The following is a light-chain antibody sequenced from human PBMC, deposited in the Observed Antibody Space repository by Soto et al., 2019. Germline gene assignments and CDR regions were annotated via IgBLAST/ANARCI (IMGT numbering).Light chain of an antibody. CDR3: QQYGSSLPWT. V-gene: IGKV3-20*01. J-gene: IGKJ1*01. CDR2: GAS. CDR1: QSVSSSY. Sequence: EIVLTQSPGTLSLSPGERVTLSCRASQSVSSSYLAWYQQKPGQAPRLLIYGASSRATGIPDRFSGSGSGTDFTLTISRLEPEDFAVYYCQQYGSSLPWTFGQGTKVDIK.